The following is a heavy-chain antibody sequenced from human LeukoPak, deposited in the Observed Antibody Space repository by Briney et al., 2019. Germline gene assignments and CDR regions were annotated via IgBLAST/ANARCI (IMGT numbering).Heavy chain of an antibody. V-gene: IGHV4-34*01. D-gene: IGHD6-13*01. CDR2: INHSGST. J-gene: IGHJ4*02. CDR3: AGEGIAAAGTSYFDY. CDR1: GGSFSGYY. Sequence: SETLSLTCAAYGGSFSGYYWSWIRQPPGKGLEWIGEINHSGSTNYNPSLKSRVTISVDTSKNQFSLKLSSVTAADTAVYYCAGEGIAAAGTSYFDYWGQGTLVTVSS.